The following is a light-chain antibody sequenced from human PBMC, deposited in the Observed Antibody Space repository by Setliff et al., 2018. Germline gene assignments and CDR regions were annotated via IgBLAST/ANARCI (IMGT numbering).Light chain of an antibody. J-gene: IGLJ1*01. CDR1: NSDVGGYNY. Sequence: QSVLTQPAAVSGSPGQSITISCAGTNSDVGGYNYVSWYQQHPNKAPKLMIYEVTKRPSGVSDRFSGSKSGNTASLTISGLQVEDEADYYCSSYTGNTLIFAAGTKVTVL. CDR2: EVT. V-gene: IGLV2-14*03. CDR3: SSYTGNTLI.